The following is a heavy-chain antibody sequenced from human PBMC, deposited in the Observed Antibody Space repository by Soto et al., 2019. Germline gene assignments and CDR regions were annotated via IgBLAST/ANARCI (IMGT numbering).Heavy chain of an antibody. CDR2: ISPSNSTI. Sequence: GGSLRLSCAASGFTFSLYPMNWVRQAPGKGLEWLSYISPSNSTIYYADSVKGRFTIARDNAKNSLDLQMNGLRDDDTAVYYCARVGRGFCSSTRCYTDGFDLWGQGTMVTVSS. D-gene: IGHD2-2*01. J-gene: IGHJ3*01. CDR3: ARVGRGFCSSTRCYTDGFDL. V-gene: IGHV3-48*02. CDR1: GFTFSLYP.